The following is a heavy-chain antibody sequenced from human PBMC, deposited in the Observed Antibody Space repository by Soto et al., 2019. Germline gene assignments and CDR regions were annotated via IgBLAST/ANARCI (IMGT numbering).Heavy chain of an antibody. Sequence: ASVKVSCKASGYTFTSYGISWVRQAPGQGLEWMGWISAYNGNTNYAQKLQGRVTMTTDTSTSTAYMELRSLRSDDTAVYYCARDDSSGYRLYYFDYWGQGTLVTVSS. CDR2: ISAYNGNT. CDR1: GYTFTSYG. V-gene: IGHV1-18*01. J-gene: IGHJ4*02. CDR3: ARDDSSGYRLYYFDY. D-gene: IGHD3-22*01.